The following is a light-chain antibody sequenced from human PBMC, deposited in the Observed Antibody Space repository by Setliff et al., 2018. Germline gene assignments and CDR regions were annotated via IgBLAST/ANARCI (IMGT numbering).Light chain of an antibody. V-gene: IGLV2-8*01. CDR2: EVS. CDR3: SSYAGSNNYV. Sequence: QSALPQPPSASGSPGQSVTISCTGTSSDVGGYNYVSWYQQHPGKAPKLMIYEVSKWPSGVPDRFSGSKSGNTASLTVSGLQAEDEADYYCSSYAGSNNYVFGTGTKGTVL. J-gene: IGLJ1*01. CDR1: SSDVGGYNY.